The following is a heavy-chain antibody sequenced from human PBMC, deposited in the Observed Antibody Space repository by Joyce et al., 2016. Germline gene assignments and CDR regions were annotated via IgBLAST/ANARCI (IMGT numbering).Heavy chain of an antibody. CDR3: ARGLRWTDY. Sequence: EVQLLESGGGLVQPGKSMRLSCAASGFSFSTDAMSWVRQAPGKGLEWVSAISGSGGTTYYADSVKGRFTSSRDNSKNTVYLQMNSLRAEDTAVYYCARGLRWTDYWGQGTLVTVSS. D-gene: IGHD4-23*01. V-gene: IGHV3-23*01. CDR1: GFSFSTDA. J-gene: IGHJ4*02. CDR2: ISGSGGTT.